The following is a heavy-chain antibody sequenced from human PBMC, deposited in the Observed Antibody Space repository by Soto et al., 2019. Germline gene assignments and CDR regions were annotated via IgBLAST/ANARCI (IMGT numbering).Heavy chain of an antibody. CDR3: ARERTSKGGMDV. Sequence: GGSLRLSCAASGFTFSNDWMNWVRQGPGKGLEWVSRIISGGSRVSYADSVKGRFTIARDNAKSTLYLEMHSLTAEDTAVYYCARERTSKGGMDVWGQGTTVTVSS. CDR2: IISGGSRV. V-gene: IGHV3-74*01. J-gene: IGHJ6*02. CDR1: GFTFSNDW.